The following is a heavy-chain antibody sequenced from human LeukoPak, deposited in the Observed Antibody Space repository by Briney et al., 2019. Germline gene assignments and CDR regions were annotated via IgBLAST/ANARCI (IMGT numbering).Heavy chain of an antibody. Sequence: GGSLRLSCAASGFTFDDYAMHWVRQAPGKGLEWVSGISWNSGSIGYADSVKGRFTISRDNAKNSLYLQMNSLRAEDTDLYYCAEGGYYYGSGSYYPSPLFDYWGQGTLVTVSS. CDR1: GFTFDDYA. D-gene: IGHD3-10*01. J-gene: IGHJ4*02. CDR2: ISWNSGSI. V-gene: IGHV3-9*01. CDR3: AEGGYYYGSGSYYPSPLFDY.